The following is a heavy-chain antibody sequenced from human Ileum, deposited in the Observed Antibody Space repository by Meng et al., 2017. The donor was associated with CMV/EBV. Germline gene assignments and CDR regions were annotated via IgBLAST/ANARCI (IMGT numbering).Heavy chain of an antibody. CDR3: ARGAGDTTGFYHHYFDF. D-gene: IGHD3-22*01. V-gene: IGHV4-39*07. CDR1: LASISISTYD. Sequence: SAPGLVKHSEPLFLNCTGTLASISISTYDWGRVRQSPGQGLEGIGSGQSSGRTYYHASLNSRLPISMDKSKNDVSLKMPSVTAADKSLYDCARGAGDTTGFYHHYFDFWDQGTLVTVSS. CDR2: GQSSGRT. J-gene: IGHJ4*02.